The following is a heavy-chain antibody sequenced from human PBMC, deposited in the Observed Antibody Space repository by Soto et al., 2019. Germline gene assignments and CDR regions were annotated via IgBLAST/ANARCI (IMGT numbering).Heavy chain of an antibody. CDR3: ARSSLAGRAIYWFDP. CDR1: GYTFISHY. J-gene: IGHJ5*02. D-gene: IGHD3-10*01. Sequence: QVQLVQSGAEVRKPGASMKLSCQASGYTFISHYIHWLRQAPGQGLEWMGLLNPRGAGTTYAQKFKARVALTRATSASTLYMELSSLTSEDTAVYYCARSSLAGRAIYWFDPWGQGTLVTVSS. CDR2: LNPRGAGT. V-gene: IGHV1-46*01.